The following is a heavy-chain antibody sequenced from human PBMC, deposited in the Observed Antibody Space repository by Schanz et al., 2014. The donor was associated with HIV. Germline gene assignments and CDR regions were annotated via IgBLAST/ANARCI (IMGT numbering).Heavy chain of an antibody. J-gene: IGHJ6*02. Sequence: VQLVESGGGVVQPGRSQRLSCAASGITLSGYGMHWVRQAPGKGLEWLANIKEDGSVKGEVDSVKGRFTISRDNANNSLFLQMKSLTAEDTAVYYCARDIMTRDGMDVWGQGTTVTVSS. CDR3: ARDIMTRDGMDV. CDR2: IKEDGSVK. V-gene: IGHV3-7*03. D-gene: IGHD1-20*01. CDR1: GITLSGYG.